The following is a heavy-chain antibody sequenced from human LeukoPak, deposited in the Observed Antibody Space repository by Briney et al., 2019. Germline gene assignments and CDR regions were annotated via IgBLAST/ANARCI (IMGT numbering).Heavy chain of an antibody. Sequence: GGSLRLSCAASGFTFNDSAFHWVRPASGEGREWVGRIRSKPNNYATAYTASVKGRFTISRDDAKNTAYLQMNSLNTEDTAMYYCTRHLIGATPFDYWGQGTLVSVSS. CDR3: TRHLIGATPFDY. CDR1: GFTFNDSA. V-gene: IGHV3-73*01. J-gene: IGHJ4*02. D-gene: IGHD4/OR15-4a*01. CDR2: IRSKPNNYAT.